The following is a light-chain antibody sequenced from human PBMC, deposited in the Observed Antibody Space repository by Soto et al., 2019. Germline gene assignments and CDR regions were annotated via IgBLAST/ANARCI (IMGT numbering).Light chain of an antibody. J-gene: IGLJ1*01. Sequence: QSVLTQPPSASGSRGQSVTISCTGTSSDVGGYNFVSWYQQHPGKVPKVILYEVTKRPSGVPDRFSGSKSGNTASLTVSGLQTEDEAHYYCSSYAGSKNRYVFGTGTKLTVL. CDR1: SSDVGGYNF. CDR3: SSYAGSKNRYV. V-gene: IGLV2-8*01. CDR2: EVT.